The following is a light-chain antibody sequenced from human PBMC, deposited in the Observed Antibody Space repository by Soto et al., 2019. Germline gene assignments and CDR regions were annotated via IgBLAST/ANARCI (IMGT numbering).Light chain of an antibody. Sequence: EIELTQSPGTLSLSPGESATLSCRVSQTTSPKYVAWYQQRRGLAPRLLVYGASKRAAGIPDRFRGSGSGSEFSLTISGLEPEDFALYYCQHYQSGHPIAFGQGTRLEIK. CDR3: QHYQSGHPIA. CDR1: QTTSPKY. J-gene: IGKJ5*01. V-gene: IGKV3-20*01. CDR2: GAS.